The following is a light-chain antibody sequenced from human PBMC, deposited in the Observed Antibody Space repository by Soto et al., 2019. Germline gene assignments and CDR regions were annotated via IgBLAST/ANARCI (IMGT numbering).Light chain of an antibody. J-gene: IGKJ1*01. CDR2: PAS. CDR1: QTISSY. V-gene: IGKV1-39*01. Sequence: DIQMTQSPTSLCASVGDSVTISCRASQTISSYLNWYQQQPGKAPKLLIYPASTLQTGVPSRFSGSGFGTDFTLTISSLQPEDFATYFCQQSYSRPRTFGQGTKVDIK. CDR3: QQSYSRPRT.